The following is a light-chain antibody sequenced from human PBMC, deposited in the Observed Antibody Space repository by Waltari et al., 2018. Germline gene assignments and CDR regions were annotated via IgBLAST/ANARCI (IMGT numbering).Light chain of an antibody. CDR3: QQYGSSPRGYT. J-gene: IGKJ2*01. Sequence: EIVLTQSXXTLSLSPGXRATLSCRASQSVSSSYLAWYQQKPGQAPRLLIYGASSRATGIPDRFSGSGSGXDFTLTISRLEPEDFAVYXCQQYGSSPRGYTXXXGTKLEIK. CDR1: QSVSSSY. V-gene: IGKV3-20*01. CDR2: GAS.